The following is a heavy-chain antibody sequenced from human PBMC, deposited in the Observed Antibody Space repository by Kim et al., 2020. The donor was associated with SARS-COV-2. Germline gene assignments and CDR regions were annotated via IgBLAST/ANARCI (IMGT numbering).Heavy chain of an antibody. D-gene: IGHD1-26*01. J-gene: IGHJ3*02. Sequence: GGSLRLSCAASGFTFSSYAMHWVRQAPGKGLEWVAVISYDGSNKYYADSVKGRFTISRDNSKNTLYLQMNSLRAEDTAVYYCARGESGSYYSAFDIWGQGTMVTVSS. CDR1: GFTFSSYA. CDR3: ARGESGSYYSAFDI. V-gene: IGHV3-30-3*01. CDR2: ISYDGSNK.